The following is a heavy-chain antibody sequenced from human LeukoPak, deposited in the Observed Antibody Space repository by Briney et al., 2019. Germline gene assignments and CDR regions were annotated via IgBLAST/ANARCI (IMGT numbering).Heavy chain of an antibody. CDR3: AIYSGSYQGWFDP. D-gene: IGHD1-26*01. Sequence: PSETLSPTCTVSGGSISSYYWSWIRQPPGKGLEWIGYIYYSGSTNYNPSLKSRVTISVDTSKNQFSLKLSSVTAADTAVYYCAIYSGSYQGWFDPWGQGTLVTVSS. V-gene: IGHV4-59*01. CDR2: IYYSGST. J-gene: IGHJ5*02. CDR1: GGSISSYY.